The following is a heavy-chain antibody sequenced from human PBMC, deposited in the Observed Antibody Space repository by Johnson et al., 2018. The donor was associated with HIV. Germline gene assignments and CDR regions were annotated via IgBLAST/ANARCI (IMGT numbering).Heavy chain of an antibody. V-gene: IGHV3-7*03. Sequence: VLLVESGGGVVQPGGSLRLSCAASRFTFSSYGMHWVRQAPGKGLEWVANIKQDGSEKYYVDSVKGRFTISRDNAKNSLYLQMNSLRAEDTAVYYCAKGIAAAGTGAFDIWGQGTMVTVSS. CDR1: RFTFSSYG. J-gene: IGHJ3*02. CDR2: IKQDGSEK. D-gene: IGHD6-13*01. CDR3: AKGIAAAGTGAFDI.